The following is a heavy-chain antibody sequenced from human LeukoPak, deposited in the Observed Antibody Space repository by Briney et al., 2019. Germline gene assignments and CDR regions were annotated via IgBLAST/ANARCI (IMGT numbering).Heavy chain of an antibody. J-gene: IGHJ6*02. CDR2: IYSGGST. CDR3: ARDQIAAAGTPIGYYGMDV. CDR1: GFTVSSNY. Sequence: PGGSLRLSCAASGFTVSSNYMSWVRQAPGKGLEWVSVIYSGGSTYYAGSVKGRFTISRDNSKNTLYLQMNSLRAEDTAVYYCARDQIAAAGTPIGYYGMDVWGQGTTVTVSS. D-gene: IGHD6-13*01. V-gene: IGHV3-53*01.